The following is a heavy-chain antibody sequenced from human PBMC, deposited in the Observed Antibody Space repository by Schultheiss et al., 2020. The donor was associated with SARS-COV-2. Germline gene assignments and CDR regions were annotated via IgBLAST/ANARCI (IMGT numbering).Heavy chain of an antibody. D-gene: IGHD5-24*01. V-gene: IGHV4-39*07. CDR2: IYYSGST. J-gene: IGHJ4*02. CDR3: ARESRDGLDY. Sequence: WVRQAPGKGLEWIGSIYYSGSTYYNPSLKSRVTISVDKSKNQFSLKLSSVTAADTAVYYCARESRDGLDYWGQGTLVTVSS.